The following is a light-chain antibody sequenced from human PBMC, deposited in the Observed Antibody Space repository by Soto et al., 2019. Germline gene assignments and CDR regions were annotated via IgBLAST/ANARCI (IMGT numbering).Light chain of an antibody. CDR1: QSVSNNY. CDR2: GAS. V-gene: IGKV3-20*01. Sequence: EIVLTQSPGTLSLSPGERATLSCRASQSVSNNYLAWYQQKPGQAPRLLIYGASSRATGFPDRFSGSGSGTDFTLTISRLEPEDFAMYYCQQYGSAPITFGQGTRLEIK. CDR3: QQYGSAPIT. J-gene: IGKJ5*01.